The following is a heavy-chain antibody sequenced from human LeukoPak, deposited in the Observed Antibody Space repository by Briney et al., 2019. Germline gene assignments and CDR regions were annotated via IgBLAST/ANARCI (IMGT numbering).Heavy chain of an antibody. CDR1: GVTLSSYW. J-gene: IGHJ4*02. V-gene: IGHV3-74*03. CDR3: AREGRVSGYDFDC. D-gene: IGHD5-12*01. CDR2: INSDGSSI. Sequence: PGGSLRLSCAASGVTLSSYWMHWVRQAPGKGLVCVSRINSDGSSITYADSVKGRFTISRDNAKNTLYLQMNSLRVEDPAVYYCAREGRVSGYDFDCWGQGTLVTVSS.